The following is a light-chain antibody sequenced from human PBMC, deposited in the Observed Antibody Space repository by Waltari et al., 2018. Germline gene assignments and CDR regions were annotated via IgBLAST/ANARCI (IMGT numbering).Light chain of an antibody. Sequence: QSGLTQPASVSGSPGQSITISCTGTSSDVGNYNLVHWYQHHPGKAPKLIIYEVTKRTSGVSDRFSASKSANTASLTISGLQTEDEADYYCCSYAGLGTYVFGTGTKVTVL. J-gene: IGLJ1*01. CDR3: CSYAGLGTYV. V-gene: IGLV2-23*02. CDR1: SSDVGNYNL. CDR2: EVT.